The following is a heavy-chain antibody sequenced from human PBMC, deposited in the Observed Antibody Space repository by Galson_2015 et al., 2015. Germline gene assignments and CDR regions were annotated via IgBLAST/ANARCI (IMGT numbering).Heavy chain of an antibody. V-gene: IGHV3-7*01. CDR3: ARALRPLMIALGGGYYYYMDV. D-gene: IGHD3-22*01. J-gene: IGHJ6*03. CDR1: GFTFSSYW. CDR2: IKQDGSEK. Sequence: SLRLSCAASGFTFSSYWMSWVRQAPGKGLEWVANIKQDGSEKYYVDSVKGRFTISRDNAKNSLYLQMNSLRAEDTAVYFCARALRPLMIALGGGYYYYMDVWGKGTTVTVSS.